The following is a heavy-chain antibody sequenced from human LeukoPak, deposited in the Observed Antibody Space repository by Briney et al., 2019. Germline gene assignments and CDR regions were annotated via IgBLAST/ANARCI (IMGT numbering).Heavy chain of an antibody. V-gene: IGHV3-30*04. CDR2: ISYDGSNK. CDR3: AREVDY. CDR1: GFTFSSYA. J-gene: IGHJ4*02. Sequence: GGSLRLSCAASGFTFSSYAMHWVRQAPGKGLEWVAVISYDGSNKYYPDSVKGRFTISRDNSKNTLYLQMNSLRAEDTAVYYCAREVDYWGQGTLVTVSS.